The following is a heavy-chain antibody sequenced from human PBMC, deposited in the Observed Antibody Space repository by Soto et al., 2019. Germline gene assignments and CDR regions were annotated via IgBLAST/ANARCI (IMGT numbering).Heavy chain of an antibody. V-gene: IGHV3-23*01. CDR1: GVKVSNYA. D-gene: IGHD3-16*01. Sequence: PGGSLGLSCAASGVKVSNYAVSWVRQAPGKGLEWVSLISATGGGTYYADSVKGRFTISRDNSHNTLYLQVHSLTAEDTAVYYCAKDRRAGGNSAFYFDFWGQGAPVTVSS. J-gene: IGHJ4*02. CDR3: AKDRRAGGNSAFYFDF. CDR2: ISATGGGT.